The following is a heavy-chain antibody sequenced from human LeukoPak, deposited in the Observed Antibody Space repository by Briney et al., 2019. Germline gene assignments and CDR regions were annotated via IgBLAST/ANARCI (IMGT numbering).Heavy chain of an antibody. CDR2: INPSSAYT. Sequence: ASVKVLCKASGYTFTSYYIHWVRQAPGQGPEWVGIINPSSAYTTYSQKFQGRVTMTRGTSTSTVYMELSSLTSEDTAVYYCARDRNSGSYCSDYWGQGTLVTVSS. CDR3: ARDRNSGSYCSDY. D-gene: IGHD1-26*01. V-gene: IGHV1-46*01. CDR1: GYTFTSYY. J-gene: IGHJ4*02.